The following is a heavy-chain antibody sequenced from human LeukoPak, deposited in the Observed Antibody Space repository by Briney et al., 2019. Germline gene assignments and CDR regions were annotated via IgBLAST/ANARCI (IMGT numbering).Heavy chain of an antibody. CDR1: GFTFSSYT. CDR2: ITSSGATT. CDR3: ARVGTSSKYYYYMDV. D-gene: IGHD1-1*01. J-gene: IGHJ6*03. V-gene: IGHV3-48*04. Sequence: GGSLRLSCAASGFTFSSYTMNWVRQAPGKGLEWVSYITSSGATTYYADSVKGRFTISRDNAKNSLYLQMNSPRAEDTAVYYCARVGTSSKYYYYMDVWGKGTTVTVSS.